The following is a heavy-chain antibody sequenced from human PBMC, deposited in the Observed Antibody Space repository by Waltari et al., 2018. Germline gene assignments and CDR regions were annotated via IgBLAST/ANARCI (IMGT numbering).Heavy chain of an antibody. CDR2: VSYKGNA. J-gene: IGHJ4*02. CDR1: GGSISTSTHY. V-gene: IGHV4-39*02. D-gene: IGHD3-10*01. Sequence: QLQLKESGPRLVKSSETLSLTCTISGGSISTSTHYWAWIRQPPGKGPEWIGSVSYKGNAYYSPSRESRVTMSVYRPKNHFSLDLESVTTPDTSIYFCARSFGGSGSYKFDYWSQGILVTVSS. CDR3: ARSFGGSGSYKFDY.